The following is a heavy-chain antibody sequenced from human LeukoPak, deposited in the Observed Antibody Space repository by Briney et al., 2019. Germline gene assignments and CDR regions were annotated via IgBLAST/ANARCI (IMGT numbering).Heavy chain of an antibody. CDR3: ARGLGSSWTPSWFDP. D-gene: IGHD6-13*01. J-gene: IGHJ5*02. CDR2: ITVYNGNT. V-gene: IGHV1-18*01. Sequence: ASVKVSCKTSGYTFTSHGISWVRQAPGQGPEWMGWITVYNGNTIYPQKLQGRVTATTDTSTSTAYMELRSLTSDDTAMYYCARGLGSSWTPSWFDPWGQGTLVTVSS. CDR1: GYTFTSHG.